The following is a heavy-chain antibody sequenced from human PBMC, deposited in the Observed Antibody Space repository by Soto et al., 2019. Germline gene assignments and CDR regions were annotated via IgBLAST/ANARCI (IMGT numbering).Heavy chain of an antibody. CDR3: ARVDYGDYGWYFDL. Sequence: EVQLVESGGGLIQPGGSLRLSCAASGFTVTNKYMTWVRQAPGKGLEWVSLIYSGGATSYADSVKGRFTISRDNSKDILYLQMNSLRAEDTAVYYCARVDYGDYGWYFDLWGHGTLVTVSS. D-gene: IGHD4-17*01. J-gene: IGHJ2*01. V-gene: IGHV3-53*01. CDR2: IYSGGAT. CDR1: GFTVTNKY.